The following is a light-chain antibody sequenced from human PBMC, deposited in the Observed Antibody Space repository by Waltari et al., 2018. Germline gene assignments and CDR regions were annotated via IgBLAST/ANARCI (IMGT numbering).Light chain of an antibody. V-gene: IGKV1-33*01. CDR2: DAS. CDR3: QQYDNLPPT. J-gene: IGKJ4*01. Sequence: DIQMTQSPSSLSASVGDRVTTTCKARQGISNFLHWYQHKLGKAPKLLIYDASNLKTGVPSRFSGSGSGTHFSFTISGLQPEDVGTYCCQQYDNLPPTFGGGTKVEIK. CDR1: QGISNF.